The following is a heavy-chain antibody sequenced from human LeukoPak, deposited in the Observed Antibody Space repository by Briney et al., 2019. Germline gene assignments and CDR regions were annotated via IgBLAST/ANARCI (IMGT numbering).Heavy chain of an antibody. CDR2: ISGSGGST. V-gene: IGHV3-23*01. D-gene: IGHD4-17*01. J-gene: IGHJ3*02. Sequence: PGGSLRLSCAASGFTFSSYAMSRVRQAPGKGLEWVSAISGSGGSTYYADSVKGRLTIARDNSKNTLYLQMNSLRAEDTAVYYCAKDRDYGDSLDAFDIWGQGTMVTVSS. CDR3: AKDRDYGDSLDAFDI. CDR1: GFTFSSYA.